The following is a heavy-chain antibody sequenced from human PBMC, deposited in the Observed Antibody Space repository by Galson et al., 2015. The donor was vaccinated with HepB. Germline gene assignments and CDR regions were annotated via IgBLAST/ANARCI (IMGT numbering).Heavy chain of an antibody. J-gene: IGHJ4*02. Sequence: SVKVSCKASGYTFTSFGISWMRQAPGQRLEWMGWISTYNGKTDYAQKFQGRVSMTTDKSTRTVYLDLRSLRSDDTAVYYCAPRTGTLPYYFDYWGQGTQVTVSS. CDR2: ISTYNGKT. D-gene: IGHD3-10*01. V-gene: IGHV1-18*01. CDR3: APRTGTLPYYFDY. CDR1: GYTFTSFG.